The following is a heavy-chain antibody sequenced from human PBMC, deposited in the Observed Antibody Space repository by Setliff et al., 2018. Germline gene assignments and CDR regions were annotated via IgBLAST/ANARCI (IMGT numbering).Heavy chain of an antibody. J-gene: IGHJ4*03. CDR3: ARDNQLLRIAAAGTVDY. Sequence: LSLTCTVSGGSISSSSYYWGWIRQPPGKGLEWGSYISSSSSTIYYADSVKGRFTSSRDNAKNSLYLQMNSLRAGDTAVYYCARDNQLLRIAAAGTVDYWGQGTTVTVSS. V-gene: IGHV3-11*04. CDR2: ISSSSSTI. D-gene: IGHD6-13*01. CDR1: GGSISSSSYY.